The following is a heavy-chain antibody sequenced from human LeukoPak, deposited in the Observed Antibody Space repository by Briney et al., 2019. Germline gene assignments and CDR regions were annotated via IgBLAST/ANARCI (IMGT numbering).Heavy chain of an antibody. D-gene: IGHD3-16*01. V-gene: IGHV4-4*07. Sequence: SSETLSLTCTVSGGSISSYYWSWIRQPAGKGLEWIGRIYTSGSTNYNPSLKSRVTMSVDTSKNQFSLKLSSVTAADTAVYYCASLTWGIRGGASAAFDIWGQGTMVTVSS. J-gene: IGHJ3*02. CDR2: IYTSGST. CDR1: GGSISSYY. CDR3: ASLTWGIRGGASAAFDI.